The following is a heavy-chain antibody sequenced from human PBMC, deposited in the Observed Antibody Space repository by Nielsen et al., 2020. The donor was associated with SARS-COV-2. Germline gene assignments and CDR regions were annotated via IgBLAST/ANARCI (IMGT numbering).Heavy chain of an antibody. CDR3: AKDSGDLDYDYAG. CDR1: GFTFSSYA. J-gene: IGHJ4*02. Sequence: GESLKISCAASGFTFSSYAMSWVRQAPGKGLEWVSVIYSGGSSTYYADSVKGRFTISRDNSKNTPYLQMNSLRAEDTAVYYCAKDSGDLDYDYAGWGQGTLVTVSS. CDR2: IYSGGSST. D-gene: IGHD3-16*01. V-gene: IGHV3-23*03.